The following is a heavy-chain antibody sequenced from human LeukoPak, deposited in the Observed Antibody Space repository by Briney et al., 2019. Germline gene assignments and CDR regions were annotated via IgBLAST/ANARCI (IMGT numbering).Heavy chain of an antibody. Sequence: GGSLRLSCAASGFTFSDYEMNWVRQAPGKGLEWVSYISSSGRRIYYADSVKGRFTISRDNAKNSLYLQMNSLTVDDTAIYYCARGPRDPTEYCSRGTCSPTYEVWGQGTLVTVSS. J-gene: IGHJ4*02. V-gene: IGHV3-48*03. CDR3: ARGPRDPTEYCSRGTCSPTYEV. CDR1: GFTFSDYE. D-gene: IGHD2-15*01. CDR2: ISSSGRRI.